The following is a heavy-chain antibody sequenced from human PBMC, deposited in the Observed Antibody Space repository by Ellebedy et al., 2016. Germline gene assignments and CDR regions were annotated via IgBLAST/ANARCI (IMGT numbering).Heavy chain of an antibody. V-gene: IGHV3-48*04. CDR2: ISGSSTNM. J-gene: IGHJ4*02. CDR1: GFDFTHYS. CDR3: ASKASQFQFDY. Sequence: GESLKISCAASGFDFTHYSMNWVRQAPGKGLEWLSYISGSSTNMYYADSVKGRFTISRDNSKNSLYLQLNSLRVEDTAVYYCASKASQFQFDYWGQGTLVTVSS.